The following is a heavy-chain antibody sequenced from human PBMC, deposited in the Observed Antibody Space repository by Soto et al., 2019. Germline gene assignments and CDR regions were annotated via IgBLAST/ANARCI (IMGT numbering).Heavy chain of an antibody. CDR1: GGSISSSSYY. J-gene: IGHJ4*02. D-gene: IGHD3-3*01. V-gene: IGHV4-39*01. CDR3: ASYIAIFGVVVRDY. Sequence: PSETLSLTCTVSGGSISSSSYYWGWIRQPPGKGLEWIGSIYYSGSTYYNPSLKSRVTISVDTSKNQFSLELSSVTAADTAVYYCASYIAIFGVVVRDYWGQGTLVTVSS. CDR2: IYYSGST.